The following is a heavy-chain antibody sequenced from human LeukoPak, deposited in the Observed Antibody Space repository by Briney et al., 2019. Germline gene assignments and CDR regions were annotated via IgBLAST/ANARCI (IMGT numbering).Heavy chain of an antibody. Sequence: PGGSLRLSCAASGFTFSSYAMHWVRQAPGKGLEWVAVISYDGSNKYYADSVKGRFTISRDNSKNTLYLQMNSLRAEDTAVYYCVRESRTDYYGDIWGQGTLVTVSS. D-gene: IGHD3-10*01. CDR1: GFTFSSYA. CDR3: VRESRTDYYGDI. V-gene: IGHV3-30-3*01. CDR2: ISYDGSNK. J-gene: IGHJ4*02.